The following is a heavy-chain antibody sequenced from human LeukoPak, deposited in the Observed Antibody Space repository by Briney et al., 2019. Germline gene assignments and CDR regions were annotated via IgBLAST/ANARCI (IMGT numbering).Heavy chain of an antibody. CDR2: IYYSGSP. V-gene: IGHV4-59*01. D-gene: IGHD3-10*01. CDR3: ARLQRITMAGPDYWYFDL. CDR1: GDSISSYY. Sequence: SETLSLTCTVSGDSISSYYWSWIRQSPEKGLEWIGYIYYSGSPNYNPSLKSRVTISVDTSKTQFSLKMNSVTAADTAVYYCARLQRITMAGPDYWYFDLWGRGTLVTVSS. J-gene: IGHJ2*01.